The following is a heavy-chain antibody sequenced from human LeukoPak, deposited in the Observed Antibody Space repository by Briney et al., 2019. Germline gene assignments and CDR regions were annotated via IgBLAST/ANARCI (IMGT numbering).Heavy chain of an antibody. V-gene: IGHV1-2*02. D-gene: IGHD3-10*01. CDR3: AKLVRGAFDP. CDR1: GYTFIGYH. Sequence: GASVKVSCKASGYTFIGYHIHWVRQAPGQGLEWMGWINPNSGGANYAQKFQGRVTMTGDTSISTAYMELSSLRSDDTALYYCAKLVRGAFDPWGQGTLVTVSS. CDR2: INPNSGGA. J-gene: IGHJ5*02.